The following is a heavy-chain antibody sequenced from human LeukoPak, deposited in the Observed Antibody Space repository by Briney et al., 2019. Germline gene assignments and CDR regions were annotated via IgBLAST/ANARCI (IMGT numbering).Heavy chain of an antibody. CDR3: ARDRSRRGTHSSSWFANFDY. Sequence: GGSLRLSCAASGFTFSSYAMHWVRQAPGKGLEWVAVISYDGSNKYYADSVKGRFTISRDNSKNTLYLQMNSLRAEDTAAYYCARDRSRRGTHSSSWFANFDYWGQGTLVTVSS. D-gene: IGHD6-13*01. V-gene: IGHV3-30*04. J-gene: IGHJ4*02. CDR1: GFTFSSYA. CDR2: ISYDGSNK.